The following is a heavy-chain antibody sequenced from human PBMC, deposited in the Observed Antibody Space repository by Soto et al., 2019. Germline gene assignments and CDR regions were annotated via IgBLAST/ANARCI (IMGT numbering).Heavy chain of an antibody. CDR3: ARLEQSGSPGGDWFDP. D-gene: IGHD6-25*01. V-gene: IGHV5-51*01. CDR1: GYSFTSYW. J-gene: IGHJ5*02. Sequence: GESLKISCKGSGYSFTSYWIGWVRQMPGKGLEWMGIIYPGDSDTRYSPSFQGQVTISADKSISTAYLQWSSLKASDTAMYYCARLEQSGSPGGDWFDPWGQGTLVTVSS. CDR2: IYPGDSDT.